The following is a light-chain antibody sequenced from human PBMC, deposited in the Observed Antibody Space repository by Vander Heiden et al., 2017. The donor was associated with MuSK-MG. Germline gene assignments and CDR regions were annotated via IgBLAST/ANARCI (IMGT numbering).Light chain of an antibody. CDR2: AAS. J-gene: IGKJ3*01. Sequence: IQMTPSPSSLSASVGDRVTITCRASQSISSYLNWYQQKPGKAPKLLIYAASSLQSGVPARFSGSGSGTDFTLTISSLQPEDFATYYCQQSYSTPQAFGPGTKVDIK. V-gene: IGKV1-39*01. CDR1: QSISSY. CDR3: QQSYSTPQA.